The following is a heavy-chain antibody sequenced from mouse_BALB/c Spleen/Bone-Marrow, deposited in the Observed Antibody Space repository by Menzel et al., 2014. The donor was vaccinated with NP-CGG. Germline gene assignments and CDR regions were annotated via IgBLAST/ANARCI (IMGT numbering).Heavy chain of an antibody. CDR2: IDPANGNT. CDR3: ARLGNYRPPYAMDY. V-gene: IGHV14-3*02. J-gene: IGHJ4*01. CDR1: GFNIKDTY. D-gene: IGHD2-1*01. Sequence: EVQLQQSGAELVKPGASVKLSCTASGFNIKDTYMHWVKQRLEQGLEWIGRIDPANGNTKYDPKFQGKATITKDTSSNTAYLQLSSLTSEDKSVCYYARLGNYRPPYAMDYCGQESSVTVST.